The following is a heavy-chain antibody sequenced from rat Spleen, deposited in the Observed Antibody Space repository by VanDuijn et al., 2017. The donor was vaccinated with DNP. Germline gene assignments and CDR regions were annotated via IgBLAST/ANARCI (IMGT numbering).Heavy chain of an antibody. J-gene: IGHJ2*01. D-gene: IGHD4-2*01. CDR3: TRVGRRFDY. Sequence: EVQLVESGGGLVKPGGSMKLSCAVSGFTFTDFGMAWVLQAPTKGLEWVASISFDGNNAYYRDSVKGRFTISRDNAKSTLYLQMNSLRSEDTATYYCTRVGRRFDYWGQGVMVTVSS. CDR2: ISFDGNNA. V-gene: IGHV5-22*01. CDR1: GFTFTDFG.